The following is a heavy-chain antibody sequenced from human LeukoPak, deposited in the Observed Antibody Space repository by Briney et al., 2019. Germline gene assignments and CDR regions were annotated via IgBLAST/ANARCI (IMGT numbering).Heavy chain of an antibody. CDR3: ARRRGAHTANALDI. Sequence: PSETLSLTCTVSGGSLSSYYWSWIRQPPGKGLEWIGYIYSSGSTNYNPSLKSRVTISVDTSKNQFSLKLSSVTAADTAVYYCARRRGAHTANALDIWGQGTMVTVSS. D-gene: IGHD3-10*01. J-gene: IGHJ3*02. CDR2: IYSSGST. V-gene: IGHV4-59*08. CDR1: GGSLSSYY.